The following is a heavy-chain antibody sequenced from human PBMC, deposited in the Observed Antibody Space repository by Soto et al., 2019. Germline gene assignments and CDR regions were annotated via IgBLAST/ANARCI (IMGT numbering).Heavy chain of an antibody. Sequence: QVQLVQSGAEVKKPGASVKVSCKASGYTFTNYDINWVRQAPGQGLEWMGWMDPKSGNTDYAQKFQRRVTITRNTSIITAYLEVSSLSSEDTAVYFCARGRGWRDYWGQGTLVTVSS. V-gene: IGHV1-8*01. J-gene: IGHJ4*02. CDR1: GYTFTNYD. CDR2: MDPKSGNT. CDR3: ARGRGWRDY. D-gene: IGHD2-15*01.